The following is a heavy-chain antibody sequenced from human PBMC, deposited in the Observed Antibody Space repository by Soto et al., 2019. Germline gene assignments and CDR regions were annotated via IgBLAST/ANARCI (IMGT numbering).Heavy chain of an antibody. J-gene: IGHJ4*02. D-gene: IGHD5-18*01. Sequence: EVHLLESGGGLVQPGGSLRLSCAASELSSSNHAMTWVRQAPGKGLEWVSGISGTDGGAYYADSVKGRFTISRDNSRSTLYLQMNSLRVEDTAVYYCASGGLHGYTNGRLSYFHSWGQGTLVTVSS. V-gene: IGHV3-23*01. CDR1: ELSSSNHA. CDR2: ISGTDGGA. CDR3: ASGGLHGYTNGRLSYFHS.